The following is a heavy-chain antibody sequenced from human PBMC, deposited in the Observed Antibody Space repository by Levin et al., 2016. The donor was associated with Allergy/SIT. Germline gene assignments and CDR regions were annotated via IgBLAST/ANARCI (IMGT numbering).Heavy chain of an antibody. CDR3: ARAPRQLSPYYYYGMDV. CDR2: INHSGST. D-gene: IGHD6-13*01. Sequence: SETLSLTCAVYGGSFSGYYWSWIRQPPGKGLEWIGEINHSGSTNYNPSLKSRVTISVDTSKNQFSLKLSSVTAADTAVYYCARAPRQLSPYYYYGMDVWGQGTTVTVSS. CDR1: GGSFSGYY. V-gene: IGHV4-34*01. J-gene: IGHJ6*02.